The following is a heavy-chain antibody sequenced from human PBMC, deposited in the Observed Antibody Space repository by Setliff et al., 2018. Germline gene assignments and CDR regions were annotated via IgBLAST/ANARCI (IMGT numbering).Heavy chain of an antibody. V-gene: IGHV4-4*07. CDR3: AREQWLDPPGYYYMDV. Sequence: PSETVSLTCTVSGGSISSYYWSWIRQPAGKGLEWIGHIYIGGSANYNPSLKSRVTMPIDTSKNQFSLKLNSVTAADMAVYYCAREQWLDPPGYYYMDVWAKGTTVTVSS. D-gene: IGHD6-19*01. CDR1: GGSISSYY. CDR2: IYIGGSA. J-gene: IGHJ6*03.